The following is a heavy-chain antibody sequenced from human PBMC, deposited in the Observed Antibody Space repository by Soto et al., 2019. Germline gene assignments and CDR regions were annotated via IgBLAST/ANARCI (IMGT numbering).Heavy chain of an antibody. CDR1: GFTFSRRG. J-gene: IGHJ4*01. V-gene: IGHV3-30*18. CDR2: ISYDGSDK. CDR3: AKDLRGPPRGNSWGDYLDS. Sequence: PGGSLRLSCAASGFTFSRRGMHWVRQAPGKGLEWVGVISYDGSDKKYGDFVKGRFTISRDDSKNTLYLQMTSLKPEDTAVYFCAKDLRGPPRGNSWGDYLDSWGQGTLVTVSS. D-gene: IGHD1-7*01.